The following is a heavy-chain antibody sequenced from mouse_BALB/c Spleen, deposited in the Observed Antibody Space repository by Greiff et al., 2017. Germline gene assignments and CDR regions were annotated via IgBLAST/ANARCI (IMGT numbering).Heavy chain of an antibody. CDR1: GYSITSGYY. J-gene: IGHJ2*01. Sequence: EVQRVESGPGLVKPSQSLSLTCSVTGYSITSGYYWNWIRQFPGNKLEWMGYISYDGSNNYNPSLKNRISITRDTSKNQFFLKLNSVTTEDTATYYCARRCYYGSSYYFDYWGQGTTLTVSS. CDR3: ARRCYYGSSYYFDY. V-gene: IGHV3-6*02. CDR2: ISYDGSN. D-gene: IGHD1-1*01.